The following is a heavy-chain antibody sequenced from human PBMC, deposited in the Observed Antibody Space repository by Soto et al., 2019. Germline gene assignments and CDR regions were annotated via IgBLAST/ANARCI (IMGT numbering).Heavy chain of an antibody. J-gene: IGHJ6*01. Sequence: KGLEWVGRIKSTIDGGKTDYAEPVKGRFAISRDDSNNMVYLQMNSLKIEDTAVYYCTTDSYG. CDR2: IKSTIDGGKT. V-gene: IGHV3-15*07. CDR3: TTDSYG.